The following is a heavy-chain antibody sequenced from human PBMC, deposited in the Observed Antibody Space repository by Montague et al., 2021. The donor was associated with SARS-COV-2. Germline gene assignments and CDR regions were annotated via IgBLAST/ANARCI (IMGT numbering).Heavy chain of an antibody. CDR3: ARGSDSGRSSLDI. J-gene: IGHJ3*02. CDR1: DGSFSNYY. CDR2: INYSGTT. V-gene: IGHV4-59*01. Sequence: SETLSLTCTVSDGSFSNYYWSWIRQPSGKGLEWIGQINYSGTTYYNPSXKSRVTISVDTSKNQFSLKLSSVTAADTAVYYCARGSDSGRSSLDIWGQGTMVTVSS. D-gene: IGHD1-26*01.